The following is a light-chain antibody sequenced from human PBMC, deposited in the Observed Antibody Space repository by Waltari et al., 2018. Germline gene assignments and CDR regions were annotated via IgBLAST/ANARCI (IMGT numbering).Light chain of an antibody. Sequence: DIQMTQSPSSLSASVGDRVTIPCRASQSISSSLNWYQQKPGKAPKLLIYAASSLQSGVPSRFSGSGSGTDFTLTISSLQPEDFATYFCQQSYDTLRFTFGPGTKVDIK. CDR3: QQSYDTLRFT. J-gene: IGKJ3*01. CDR1: QSISSS. CDR2: AAS. V-gene: IGKV1-39*01.